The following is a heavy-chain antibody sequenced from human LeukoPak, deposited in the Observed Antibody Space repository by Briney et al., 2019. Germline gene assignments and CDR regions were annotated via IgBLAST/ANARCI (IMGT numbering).Heavy chain of an antibody. CDR3: ASRAIAVANA. J-gene: IGHJ4*02. CDR1: GYTFTGYY. D-gene: IGHD6-19*01. Sequence: SCKASGYTFTGYYMHWVRQAPGKGLEWVAVISYDGSNKYYADSVKGRFTISRDNSKNTLYLQMNSLRAEDTAVYYCASRAIAVANARGQGTLVTVSS. V-gene: IGHV3-30*03. CDR2: ISYDGSNK.